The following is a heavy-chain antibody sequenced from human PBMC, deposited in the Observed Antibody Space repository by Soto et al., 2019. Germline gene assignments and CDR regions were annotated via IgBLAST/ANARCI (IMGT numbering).Heavy chain of an antibody. CDR2: IYYTGST. V-gene: IGHV4-59*01. D-gene: IGHD2-8*01. J-gene: IGHJ4*02. CDR3: ARALLMGYVDY. Sequence: SETLSLTCTVSGGSIRSYYWSWIRQPPGKGLEWIGYIYYTGSTNYNPSLKSRVTISVDTSKNQFSLKLNSVTAADTAVYYCARALLMGYVDYWGQGTLVTVSS. CDR1: GGSIRSYY.